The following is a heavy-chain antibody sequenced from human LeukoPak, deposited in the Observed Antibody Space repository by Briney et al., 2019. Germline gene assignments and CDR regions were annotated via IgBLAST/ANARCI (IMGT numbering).Heavy chain of an antibody. CDR2: IKQDGSEK. CDR1: GFTFSSYW. D-gene: IGHD5-12*01. J-gene: IGHJ4*02. V-gene: IGHV3-7*01. Sequence: GGSLRLSCAASGFTFSSYWMTWVRQAPGKGLEWVANIKQDGSEKSYVDSVTGRFTISRDNARNSLYLQMNSLRAGDTAVYYCARDFLGDGYNYVPFDYWGQGTLVTVSS. CDR3: ARDFLGDGYNYVPFDY.